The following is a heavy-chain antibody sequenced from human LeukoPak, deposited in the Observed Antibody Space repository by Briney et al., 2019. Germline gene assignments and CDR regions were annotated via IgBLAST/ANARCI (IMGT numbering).Heavy chain of an antibody. V-gene: IGHV1-24*01. J-gene: IGHJ4*02. CDR2: FDPEDGET. D-gene: IGHD6-19*01. CDR1: GYTLTELS. Sequence: EASVKVSCKVSGYTLTELSMHWVRQAPGKGLEWMGGFDPEDGETIYAQKFQGRVTMTEDTSTDTAYMELSSLRSEDTAVYYCATALPSVAGRDADFDYWGQGTLVTVSS. CDR3: ATALPSVAGRDADFDY.